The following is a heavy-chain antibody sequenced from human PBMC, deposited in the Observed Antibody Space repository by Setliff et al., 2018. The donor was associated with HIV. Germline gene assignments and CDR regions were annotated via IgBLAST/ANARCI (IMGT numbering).Heavy chain of an antibody. V-gene: IGHV1-3*04. CDR2: VNTANGNT. D-gene: IGHD3-22*01. CDR1: GYTFTSHT. Sequence: ASVKVSCKASGYTFTSHTIHWVRQAPGQGLEWMGWVNTANGNTKYSQKFQDRVTITRDTSASTGYMEVNSLRPEDTAVYYCARDRTPKRGYTYREPDFDSWGQGTLVTVSS. CDR3: ARDRTPKRGYTYREPDFDS. J-gene: IGHJ4*02.